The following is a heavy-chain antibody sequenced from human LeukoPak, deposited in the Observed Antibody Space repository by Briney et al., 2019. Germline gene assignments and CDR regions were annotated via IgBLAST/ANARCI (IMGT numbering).Heavy chain of an antibody. Sequence: PSETLSLTCAVYGGSFSGYYWSWIRQPPGKGLEWIGFIDYSGSSNHNPSLKSRVTISADPSTNHFSLNLTSVTAADTAVYFCARDHPVADWAPDIWGRGTMVTVSS. V-gene: IGHV4-34*11. CDR3: ARDHPVADWAPDI. CDR1: GGSFSGYY. D-gene: IGHD3-9*01. J-gene: IGHJ3*02. CDR2: IDYSGSS.